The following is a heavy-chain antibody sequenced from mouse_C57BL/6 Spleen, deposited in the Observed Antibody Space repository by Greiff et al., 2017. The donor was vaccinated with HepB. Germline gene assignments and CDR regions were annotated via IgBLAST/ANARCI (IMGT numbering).Heavy chain of an antibody. CDR2: IYPGDGDT. V-gene: IGHV1-82*01. CDR3: ASAYYSNYVDY. CDR1: GYAFSSSW. J-gene: IGHJ2*01. D-gene: IGHD2-5*01. Sequence: VKLQESGPELVKPGASVKISCKASGYAFSSSWMNWVKQRPGKGLEWIGRIYPGDGDTNYNGKFKGKATLTADKSSSTAYMQLSSLTSEDSAVYFCASAYYSNYVDYWGQGTTLTVSS.